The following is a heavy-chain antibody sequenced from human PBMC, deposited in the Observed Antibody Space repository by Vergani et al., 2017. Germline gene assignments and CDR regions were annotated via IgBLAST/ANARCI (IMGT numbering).Heavy chain of an antibody. CDR1: GFTFIMHA. J-gene: IGHJ3*01. V-gene: IGHV3-23*01. CDR3: VRDVRVSRT. CDR2: ISDNGGTT. Sequence: EVQLLESGGDLVQPGGSLRLSCAASGFTFIMHAMSWVRQAPGKGLEWVSIISDNGGTTYYADSVKGRFTISRDNSKDTLYLQMNSLRAEDTAVYYCVRDVRVSRTWGQGTLVAVSS.